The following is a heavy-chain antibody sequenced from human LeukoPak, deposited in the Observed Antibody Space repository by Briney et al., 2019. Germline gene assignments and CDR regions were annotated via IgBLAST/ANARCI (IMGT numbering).Heavy chain of an antibody. J-gene: IGHJ2*01. CDR1: GGSISSSNW. CDR2: ISHDGST. Sequence: SETLSLTCVVSGGSISSSNWWSWVRQPPEKGLEWIGEISHDGSTNYNPSLKSRVTISVDKSNNHFSLKLTPVTAADTAMYYCARGDNYVFDVWGRGTLVSVSS. D-gene: IGHD5-24*01. V-gene: IGHV4-4*02. CDR3: ARGDNYVFDV.